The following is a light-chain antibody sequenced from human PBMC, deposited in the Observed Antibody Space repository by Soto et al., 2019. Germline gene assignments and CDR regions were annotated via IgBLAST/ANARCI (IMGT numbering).Light chain of an antibody. CDR2: DAS. V-gene: IGKV1-39*01. CDR3: QQSYSTPPWT. J-gene: IGKJ1*01. Sequence: IEVTQSPSSLAASLGDRVTITCRASQTIGTYVNWYRQKSGAAPELLIYDASTLQSGVPSRFRGGASGTDFTLTISSLQPEDFATYFCQQSYSTPPWTFGQGTKVDIK. CDR1: QTIGTY.